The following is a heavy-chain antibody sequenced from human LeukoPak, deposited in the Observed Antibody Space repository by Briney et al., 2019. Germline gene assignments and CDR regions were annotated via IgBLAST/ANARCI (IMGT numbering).Heavy chain of an antibody. Sequence: GSLRLSCAASGFTVSSNYMSWVRQAPGKGLEWVSVIYSGGSTYYADSVKGRFTISRDNSKNTLYLQMNSLRAEDTAVYYCAKCIGIAAAGTSQVDYWGQGTLVTVSS. CDR1: GFTVSSNY. V-gene: IGHV3-66*02. D-gene: IGHD6-13*01. CDR2: IYSGGST. CDR3: AKCIGIAAAGTSQVDY. J-gene: IGHJ4*02.